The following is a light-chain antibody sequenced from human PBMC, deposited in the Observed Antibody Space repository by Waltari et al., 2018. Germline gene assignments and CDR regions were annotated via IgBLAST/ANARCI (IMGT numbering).Light chain of an antibody. J-gene: IGKJ1*01. CDR3: QHNLRLPVT. CDR1: QSVGRS. CDR2: AAS. Sequence: EIVLTQSPGTLSLSPGETATPSCRASQSVGRSLVWYQQKPGQAPRLLIFAASTRATGIPDRFSGSGSGTDFSLTISRLEPEDFAVYYCQHNLRLPVTFGQGTKVEFK. V-gene: IGKV3-20*01.